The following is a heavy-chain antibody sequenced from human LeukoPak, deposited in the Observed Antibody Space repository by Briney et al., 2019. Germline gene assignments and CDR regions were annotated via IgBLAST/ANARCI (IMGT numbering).Heavy chain of an antibody. D-gene: IGHD2-2*02. CDR3: ASADCSSTSCYTSPHYYYGMDV. J-gene: IGHJ6*02. V-gene: IGHV3-30-3*01. CDR2: ISYDGSNK. Sequence: QPGGSLRLSCAASGFTFSSYAMHWVRQAPGKGLEWVAVISYDGSNKYYADSVKGRFTISRDNSKNTLYLQMNSLRAEDTAVYYCASADCSSTSCYTSPHYYYGMDVWGQGTTVTVSS. CDR1: GFTFSSYA.